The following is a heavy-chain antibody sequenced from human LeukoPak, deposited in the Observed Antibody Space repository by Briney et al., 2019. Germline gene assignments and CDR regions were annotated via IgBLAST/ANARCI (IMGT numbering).Heavy chain of an antibody. V-gene: IGHV1-18*01. CDR3: ARDRAVVVAATDY. J-gene: IGHJ4*02. Sequence: ASVKVSCKASGYTLTTYGISWVRQAPGQGLEWMGWISPYNGNTNYEQKLQGRVTMTTDTSTSTAYMELRSLRSDDTAVYYCARDRAVVVAATDYWGQGTLVTVSS. CDR1: GYTLTTYG. CDR2: ISPYNGNT. D-gene: IGHD2-15*01.